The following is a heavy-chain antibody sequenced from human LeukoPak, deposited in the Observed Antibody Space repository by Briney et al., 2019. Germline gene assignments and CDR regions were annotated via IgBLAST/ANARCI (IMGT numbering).Heavy chain of an antibody. CDR2: IYYSGST. CDR3: ARESRWYSSSWYPDPFDY. V-gene: IGHV4-59*01. D-gene: IGHD6-13*01. J-gene: IGHJ4*02. Sequence: PSETLSLTSTVSGGSISSYYWSWIRQPPGKGLEWIGYIYYSGSTNYNPSLKSRVTISVDTSKNQFSLKLSSVTAADTAVYYCARESRWYSSSWYPDPFDYWGQGTLVTVSS. CDR1: GGSISSYY.